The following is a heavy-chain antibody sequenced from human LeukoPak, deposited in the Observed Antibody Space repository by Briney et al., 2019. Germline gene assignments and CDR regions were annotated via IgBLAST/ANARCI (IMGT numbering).Heavy chain of an antibody. CDR1: GFTFSSYA. CDR3: AKGYGYCGGDCFPPSDAFDI. D-gene: IGHD2-21*02. Sequence: GGSLRLSCAASGFTFSSYAMSWVRQAPGKGLEWVSAISGSGGSTYYADSVKGRFTISRDNSKNTLYLQMNSLRAEDTAVYYCAKGYGYCGGDCFPPSDAFDIWGQGTMVTVSS. CDR2: ISGSGGST. V-gene: IGHV3-23*01. J-gene: IGHJ3*02.